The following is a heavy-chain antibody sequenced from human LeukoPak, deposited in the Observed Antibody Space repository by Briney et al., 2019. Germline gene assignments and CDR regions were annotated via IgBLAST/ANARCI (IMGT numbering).Heavy chain of an antibody. D-gene: IGHD4-23*01. CDR2: ISAYNGDT. Sequence: ASVRVSCKASGYTFTSYGISWVRQAPGQGLEWMGWISAYNGDTNSAQKLQGRVTMTTDTSTNTAYMELRSLRSDDTAVYYCARVDDYGGNSVGYWGQGTLVTVSS. V-gene: IGHV1-18*01. CDR3: ARVDDYGGNSVGY. J-gene: IGHJ4*02. CDR1: GYTFTSYG.